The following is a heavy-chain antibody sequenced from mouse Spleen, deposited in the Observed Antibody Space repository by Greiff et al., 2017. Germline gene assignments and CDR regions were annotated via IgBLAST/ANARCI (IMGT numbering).Heavy chain of an antibody. J-gene: IGHJ2*01. Sequence: DVQLQESGGGLVKPGGSLKLSCAASGFTFSSYAMSWVRQTPEKRLEWVATISSGGGNTYYPDSVKGRFTISRDNAKNTLYLQMSSLKSEDTAMYYCARGGLGYFDYWGQGTTLTVSS. CDR2: ISSGGGNT. V-gene: IGHV5-9-3*01. CDR1: GFTFSSYA. CDR3: ARGGLGYFDY. D-gene: IGHD4-1*01.